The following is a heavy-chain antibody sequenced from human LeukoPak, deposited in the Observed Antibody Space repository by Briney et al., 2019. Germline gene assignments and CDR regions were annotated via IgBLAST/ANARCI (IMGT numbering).Heavy chain of an antibody. CDR2: IYNSGNT. CDR1: GGSISNEGDY. CDR3: AREGTLGSGWYDY. Sequence: SETLSLTCTVSGGSISNEGDYWSWIRQPAGKGLEWIGRIYNSGNTNYNPSVKTRISMSVDTSENQFSLNLRSVTAADTAVYYCAREGTLGSGWYDYWGQGTLVTVSS. J-gene: IGHJ4*02. D-gene: IGHD6-19*01. V-gene: IGHV4-61*02.